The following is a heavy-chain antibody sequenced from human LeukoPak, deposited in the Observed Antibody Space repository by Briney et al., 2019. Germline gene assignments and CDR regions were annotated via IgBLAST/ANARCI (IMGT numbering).Heavy chain of an antibody. CDR1: GYTFTSYY. J-gene: IGHJ6*02. CDR3: ARDSHFSPYGMDV. CDR2: INPSGGST. V-gene: IGHV1-46*04. Sequence: ASVKVSCKASGYTFTSYYMHWVRQAPGQGLEWMGIINPSGGSTSYAQRLQGRVTMTSDTSTSTVYMELSSLRSEDTAVYYCARDSHFSPYGMDVWGQGTTVTVSS.